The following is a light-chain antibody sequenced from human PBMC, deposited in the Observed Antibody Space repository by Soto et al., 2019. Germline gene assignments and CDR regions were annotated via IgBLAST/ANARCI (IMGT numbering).Light chain of an antibody. CDR1: QSISTY. CDR3: QQQYRLPRT. J-gene: IGKJ1*01. CDR2: GAS. V-gene: IGKV1-39*01. Sequence: QMTQSPSSLSASVGDRVTITCRASQSISTYLNWYQHKPGKAPTVLINGASRLHTWVPSRFSGSGSGTDFTLTIISLQPEDFASDSCQQQYRLPRTFGQETTVEIK.